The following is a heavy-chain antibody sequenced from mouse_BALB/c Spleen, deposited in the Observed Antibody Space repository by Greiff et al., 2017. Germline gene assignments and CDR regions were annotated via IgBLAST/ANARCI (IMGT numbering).Heavy chain of an antibody. CDR3: ATPYYGNYEYFDV. V-gene: IGHV1S135*01. CDR1: GYAFTSYN. D-gene: IGHD2-10*01. J-gene: IGHJ1*01. CDR2: IDPYNGGT. Sequence: VQLKQSGPELVKPGASVKVSCKASGYAFTSYNMYWVKQSHGKSLEWIGYIDPYNGGTSYNQKFKGKATLTVDKSSSTAYMHLNSLTSEDSAVYYCATPYYGNYEYFDVWGAGTTVTVSS.